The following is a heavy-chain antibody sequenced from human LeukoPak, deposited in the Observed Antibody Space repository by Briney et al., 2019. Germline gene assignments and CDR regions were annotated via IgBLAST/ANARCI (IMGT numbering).Heavy chain of an antibody. J-gene: IGHJ4*02. V-gene: IGHV6-1*01. CDR1: GDSVSSNTSA. CDR2: TYYRSKWYN. D-gene: IGHD5/OR15-5a*01. CDR3: ARGVSGILDY. Sequence: SQTLSLTCAISGDSVSSNTSAWNWIRQSPSRGLEWLGRTYYRSKWYNDYAVSLKSRITFNADTSKNQFSLQLNSVTPEDTAVYYCARGVSGILDYWGQGTLVTVSS.